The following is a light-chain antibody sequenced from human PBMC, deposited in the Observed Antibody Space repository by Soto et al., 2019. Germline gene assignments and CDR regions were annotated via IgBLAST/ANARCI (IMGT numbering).Light chain of an antibody. J-gene: IGKJ4*01. CDR1: RDITNY. CDR3: QQYDNLPLT. V-gene: IGKV1-33*01. CDR2: DAS. Sequence: DLQMTQSPSSLSASVGDRVTITCQASRDITNYLNWYQQKPGKAPKLLIYDASNLETGVPSRFSGSGSGTDFTFTINSLQPEDIAIYYCQQYDNLPLTFGGGTKVEIK.